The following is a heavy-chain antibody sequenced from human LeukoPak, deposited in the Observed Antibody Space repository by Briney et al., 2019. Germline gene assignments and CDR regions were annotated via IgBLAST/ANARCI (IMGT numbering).Heavy chain of an antibody. CDR3: TRATTAYYYYYMDV. V-gene: IGHV1-18*01. D-gene: IGHD4-11*01. J-gene: IGHJ6*03. CDR2: INPYNGYT. Sequence: ASVNVSFKASGYTFTSYGISWVRQAPGQGLEWMGWINPYNGYTNYAQKLQGRVTMTTDTSTNTADMELRSLRSDDTAVYYCTRATTAYYYYYMDVWGKGTTVTVSS. CDR1: GYTFTSYG.